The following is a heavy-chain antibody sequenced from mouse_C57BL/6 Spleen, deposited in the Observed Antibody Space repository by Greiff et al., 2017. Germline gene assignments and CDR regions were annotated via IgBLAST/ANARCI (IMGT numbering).Heavy chain of an antibody. CDR3: ARHEDGTGTRYFDV. V-gene: IGHV1-62-2*01. CDR2: FYPGSGSI. J-gene: IGHJ1*03. Sequence: VKLMESGAELVKPGASVKLSCKASGYTFTEYTIHWVKQRSGQGLEWIGWFYPGSGSIKYNEKFKDKATLTADKSSSTVYMELSRLTSEDSAVYCCARHEDGTGTRYFDVWGTGTTVTVSS. CDR1: GYTFTEYT. D-gene: IGHD4-1*01.